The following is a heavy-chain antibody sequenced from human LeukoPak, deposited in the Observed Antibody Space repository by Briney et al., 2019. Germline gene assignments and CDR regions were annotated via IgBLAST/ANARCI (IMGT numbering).Heavy chain of an antibody. V-gene: IGHV3-30*04. CDR1: GLTFSSSA. D-gene: IGHD2-21*01. J-gene: IGHJ4*02. CDR2: ISYDGSNK. Sequence: GGSLRLSCAASGLTFSSSAMSWVRQAPGKGLEWVAVISYDGSNKYYADSVKGRFTISRDNSKNTLYLQMNSLRAEDTAVYYCARYVVPRTLDYWGQGTLVTVSS. CDR3: ARYVVPRTLDY.